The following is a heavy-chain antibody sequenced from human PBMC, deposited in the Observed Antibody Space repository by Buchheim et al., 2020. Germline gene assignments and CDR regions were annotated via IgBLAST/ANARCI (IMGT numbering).Heavy chain of an antibody. J-gene: IGHJ4*02. CDR2: INHSGST. CDR3: ARVSEGITGTPFVDY. D-gene: IGHD1-20*01. V-gene: IGHV4-34*01. CDR1: GGSFSGYY. Sequence: QVQLQQWGAGLLKPSETLSLTCAVYGGSFSGYYWSWIRQPPGKGLEWIGEINHSGSTNYNPSLKSRVTISVDTSKNQFSLKLSSVTAADTAVYYCARVSEGITGTPFVDYWGQGTL.